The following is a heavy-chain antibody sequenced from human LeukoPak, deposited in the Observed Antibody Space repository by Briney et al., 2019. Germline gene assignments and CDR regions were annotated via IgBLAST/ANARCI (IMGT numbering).Heavy chain of an antibody. D-gene: IGHD2-2*02. CDR2: INHRGST. Sequence: SETLSLTCAVSGVSLTGYYWSWIRQSPGKGLEWIGEINHRGSTNYNPSLKSRVTISVGTSKKQFSLNLSSVTAADTAVYYCARRGQYCTGANCYTGYFQHWGQGTLVTVSS. CDR1: GVSLTGYY. CDR3: ARRGQYCTGANCYTGYFQH. J-gene: IGHJ1*01. V-gene: IGHV4-34*01.